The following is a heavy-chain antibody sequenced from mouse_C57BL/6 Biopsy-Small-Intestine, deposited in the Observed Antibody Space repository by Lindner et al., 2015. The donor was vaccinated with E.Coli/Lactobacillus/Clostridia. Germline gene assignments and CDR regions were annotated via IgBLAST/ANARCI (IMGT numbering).Heavy chain of an antibody. J-gene: IGHJ1*03. Sequence: VQLQESGGGLVKPGGSLKLSCAASGFTFSDYGMHWVRQAPEKGLEWVAYISSGSSTIYYADTVKGRFTISRDNAKNTLFLQMTSLRSEDTAMYYCARAVVPWYFDVWGTGTTVTVSS. CDR3: ARAVVPWYFDV. CDR2: ISSGSSTI. D-gene: IGHD1-1*01. V-gene: IGHV5-17*01. CDR1: GFTFSDYG.